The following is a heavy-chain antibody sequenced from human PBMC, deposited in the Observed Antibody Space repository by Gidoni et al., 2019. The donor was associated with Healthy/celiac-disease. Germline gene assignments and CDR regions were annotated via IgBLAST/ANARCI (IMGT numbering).Heavy chain of an antibody. Sequence: QVQLVQSGAEVKKTGYSVTVSCKASDGTFSSYAISWVRQAPGQGLEWMGGIIPFFGTANYAPKFQGRVTITADESTSTAYMELSSLRSEDTAVYYCARVGPYGDVQVDYWGQGTLVTVSS. D-gene: IGHD4-17*01. CDR1: DGTFSSYA. V-gene: IGHV1-69*01. CDR3: ARVGPYGDVQVDY. CDR2: IIPFFGTA. J-gene: IGHJ4*02.